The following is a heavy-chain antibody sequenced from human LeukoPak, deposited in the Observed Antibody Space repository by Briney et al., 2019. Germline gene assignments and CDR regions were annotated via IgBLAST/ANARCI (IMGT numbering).Heavy chain of an antibody. V-gene: IGHV1-69*13. D-gene: IGHD3-10*01. CDR1: GGTFSSSA. CDR3: ARRGITMVRGVIGAFDI. Sequence: SVKVSCKASGGTFSSSAISWVRQAPGQGLEWMGGIIPIFGTANYAQKFQGRVTITADESTRTAYMELSSLRSEDTAVYYCARRGITMVRGVIGAFDIWGQGTMVTVSS. J-gene: IGHJ3*02. CDR2: IIPIFGTA.